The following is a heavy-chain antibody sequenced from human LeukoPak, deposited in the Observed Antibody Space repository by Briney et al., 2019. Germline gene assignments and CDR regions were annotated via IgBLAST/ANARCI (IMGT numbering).Heavy chain of an antibody. D-gene: IGHD5-24*01. Sequence: SETLSLTCTVSGGSISSSSYYWGWIRQPPGKGLEWIGSIYYSGSTYYNPSLKSRVTISVDTSKNQFSLKLSSVTAADTAVYYCARDGYNLAFDYWGQGTLVTVSS. CDR3: ARDGYNLAFDY. V-gene: IGHV4-39*07. J-gene: IGHJ4*02. CDR1: GGSISSSSYY. CDR2: IYYSGST.